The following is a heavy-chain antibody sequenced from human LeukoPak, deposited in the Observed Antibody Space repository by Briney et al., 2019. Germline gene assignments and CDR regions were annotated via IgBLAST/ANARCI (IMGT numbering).Heavy chain of an antibody. CDR2: IYYTGST. CDR3: ARLEVSSSSNWFDP. CDR1: GGSISTYY. D-gene: IGHD6-13*01. J-gene: IGHJ5*02. V-gene: IGHV4-59*08. Sequence: SETLSLTCTVSGGSISTYYWNWIRQPPGKGLEWIGYIYYTGSTNYSPSLKSRVTISVDTSKNQFSLKLSSVTAADSAVYYCARLEVSSSSNWFDPWGQGTLVTVSS.